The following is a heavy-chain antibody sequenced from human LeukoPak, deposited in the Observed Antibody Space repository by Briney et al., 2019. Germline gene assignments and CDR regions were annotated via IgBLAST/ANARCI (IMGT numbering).Heavy chain of an antibody. CDR1: GFAFSTYW. CDR3: VGFGVAPLGSDC. Sequence: GGSLRLSCAASGFAFSTYWMSWVRQAPGKGLEWVANIKKDGSEIYYVDSVKGRFTISRDNAKNSLYLQMNSLRAEDTAVCYCVGFGVAPLGSDCWGQGTLVTVSS. V-gene: IGHV3-7*01. CDR2: IKKDGSEI. D-gene: IGHD3-3*01. J-gene: IGHJ4*02.